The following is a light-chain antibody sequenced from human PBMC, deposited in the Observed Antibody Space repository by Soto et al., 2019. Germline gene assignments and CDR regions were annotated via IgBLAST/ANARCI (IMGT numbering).Light chain of an antibody. J-gene: IGLJ3*02. V-gene: IGLV2-23*02. Sequence: QSVLTQPASVSGSPGQSITISCTGTSSDVGSYNLVSWYQQLPGKAPKLIIYEVNERPSGISDRVSGSKSGNTASLTISGLQGEDEADYYCCSYVGSSILMFGGGTKLTVL. CDR2: EVN. CDR3: CSYVGSSILM. CDR1: SSDVGSYNL.